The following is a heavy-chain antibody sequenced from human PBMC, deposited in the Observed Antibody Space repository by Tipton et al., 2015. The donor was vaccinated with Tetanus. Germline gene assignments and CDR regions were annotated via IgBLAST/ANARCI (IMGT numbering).Heavy chain of an antibody. CDR3: ARDQGGGRVARLNWFGP. D-gene: IGHD3-16*01. V-gene: IGHV4-61*08. CDR2: ISGSGTS. Sequence: TLSLTCTVSGASLRGGDYHWSWIRQPPGKGLEWLAYISGSGTSNSNYYLKSRITVTHDTSRNQFSLKLTAVTAADTAVYYCARDQGGGRVARLNWFGPWGQGTLVTVSS. J-gene: IGHJ5*02. CDR1: GASLRGGDYH.